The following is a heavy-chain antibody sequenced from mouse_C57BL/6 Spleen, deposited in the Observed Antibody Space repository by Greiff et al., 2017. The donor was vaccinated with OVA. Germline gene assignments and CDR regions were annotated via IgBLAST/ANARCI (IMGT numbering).Heavy chain of an antibody. CDR2: IYPSDSET. V-gene: IGHV1-61*01. CDR1: GYTFTSYW. CDR3: AREGGGYYFDY. Sequence: QVQLQQPGAELVRPGSSVKLSCKASGYTFTSYWMDWVKQRPGQGLEWIGNIYPSDSETHYNQKFKDKATLTVDKSSRTAYMQLSSLTSEDSAVYYRAREGGGYYFDYWGQGTTLTVSS. J-gene: IGHJ2*01.